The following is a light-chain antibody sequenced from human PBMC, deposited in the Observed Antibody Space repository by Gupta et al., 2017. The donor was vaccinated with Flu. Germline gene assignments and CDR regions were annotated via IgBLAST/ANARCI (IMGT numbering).Light chain of an antibody. V-gene: IGLV2-14*01. CDR1: SSDVGCSDS. CDR3: SSYTSISTFYV. Sequence: QSALTQPASVSGSPGQSTTISCTGTSSDVGCSDSVSWYQQNPCKAPKLLIFDVSSRPSGVAGRFSGSKSGNTASLTISGLQAEVETDYYWSSYTSISTFYVFGTGTKVTVL. J-gene: IGLJ1*01. CDR2: DVS.